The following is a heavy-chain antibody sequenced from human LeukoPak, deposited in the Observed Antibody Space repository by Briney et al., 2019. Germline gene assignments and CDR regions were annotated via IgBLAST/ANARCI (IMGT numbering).Heavy chain of an antibody. J-gene: IGHJ3*02. D-gene: IGHD3-22*01. CDR1: GFTFSSYG. CDR3: AKDSPPVGYYDSSGYPGAFDI. Sequence: PGGSLRLSCAASGFTFSSYGMQWVRQAPGKGREGVAFIRYDGRNKYYAVSVKSRLTISRDNSKNTLYLQMNSLRAEDTAVYYCAKDSPPVGYYDSSGYPGAFDIWGQGTMVTVSS. V-gene: IGHV3-30*02. CDR2: IRYDGRNK.